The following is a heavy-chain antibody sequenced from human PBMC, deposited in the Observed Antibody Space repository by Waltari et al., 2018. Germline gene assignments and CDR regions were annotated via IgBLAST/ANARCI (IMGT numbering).Heavy chain of an antibody. J-gene: IGHJ6*03. CDR2: ISYDGSNK. D-gene: IGHD3-9*01. Sequence: QVQLVESGGGVVQPGRSLRLSCAASGFTFSSYAMHWVRQAPGKGLEWVAVISYDGSNKYYADSVKGRFNISRDNSKNTLYLQMNSLRAEDTAVYYCARVQAEVDSWYYYYYYMDVWGKGTTVTISS. V-gene: IGHV3-30-3*01. CDR3: ARVQAEVDSWYYYYYYMDV. CDR1: GFTFSSYA.